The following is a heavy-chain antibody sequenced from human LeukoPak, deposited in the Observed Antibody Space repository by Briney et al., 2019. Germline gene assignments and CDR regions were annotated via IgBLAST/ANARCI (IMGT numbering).Heavy chain of an antibody. Sequence: GGSLRLSCAASGFTFSSYDMHWVRQAPGKGLEWVAYIQYDGSNEQYADSVKGRFSISRDSSKNILYLQMNSLRAEDTAVYYCAKDRCSNGIGCYYYYMDVWGKGTTVTISS. D-gene: IGHD2-8*01. CDR3: AKDRCSNGIGCYYYYMDV. CDR1: GFTFSSYD. V-gene: IGHV3-30*02. CDR2: IQYDGSNE. J-gene: IGHJ6*03.